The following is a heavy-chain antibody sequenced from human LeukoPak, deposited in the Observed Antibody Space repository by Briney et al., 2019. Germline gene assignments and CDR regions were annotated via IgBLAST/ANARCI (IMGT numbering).Heavy chain of an antibody. CDR2: IIPIFGTA. V-gene: IGHV1-69*06. D-gene: IGHD4-17*01. J-gene: IGHJ4*02. CDR3: ARDLDYGDYTYGY. CDR1: GGTFSSYA. Sequence: ASVKVSCKASGGTFSSYAISWVRQAPGQELEWMGGIIPIFGTANYAQKFQGRVTITADKSTSTAYMELSSLRSEDTAVYYCARDLDYGDYTYGYWGQGTLVTVSS.